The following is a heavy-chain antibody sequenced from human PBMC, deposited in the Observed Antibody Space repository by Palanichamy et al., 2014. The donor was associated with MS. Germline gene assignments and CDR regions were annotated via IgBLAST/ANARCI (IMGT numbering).Heavy chain of an antibody. Sequence: QVQLVESGGGVVQPGRSLRLSCAASGFTFSSYAMHWVRQAPGKGLEWVAVISYDGSNKYYADSVKGRFTISRDNSKNTLYLQMNSLRAEGTAVYYCASRRSGIVDPINDYWGQGTLVTVSS. V-gene: IGHV3-30-3*01. D-gene: IGHD2-15*01. CDR2: ISYDGSNK. J-gene: IGHJ4*02. CDR1: GFTFSSYA. CDR3: ASRRSGIVDPINDY.